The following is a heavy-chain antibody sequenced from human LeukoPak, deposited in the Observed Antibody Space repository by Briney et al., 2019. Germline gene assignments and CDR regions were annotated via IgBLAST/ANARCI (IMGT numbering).Heavy chain of an antibody. Sequence: QPGRSLRLSCAASGFTFSSYAMHWVRQAPGKGLEWVAVISYDGSNKYYADSVKGRFTISRDNSKNTLYLQMNSLRAEDTALYYCTTDLQWLVLVGYQYYIDVWGKGTTVTVSS. CDR2: ISYDGSNK. D-gene: IGHD6-19*01. V-gene: IGHV3-30*04. CDR3: TTDLQWLVLVGYQYYIDV. J-gene: IGHJ6*03. CDR1: GFTFSSYA.